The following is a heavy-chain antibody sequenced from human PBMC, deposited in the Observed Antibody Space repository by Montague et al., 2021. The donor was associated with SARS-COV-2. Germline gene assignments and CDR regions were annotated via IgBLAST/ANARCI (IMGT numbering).Heavy chain of an antibody. CDR2: FYYSGGX. CDR1: GASISTGSDY. D-gene: IGHD4-23*01. J-gene: IGHJ5*02. Sequence: SETLYLTCTVSGASISTGSDYWTWIRQRPGRGLEWIGNFYYSGGXTHNPSLKSRVTISADTSKNLFSLTLKSVTASDTAVYYCARDRGDIYGGNSAWFDPWGQGTLVPVSS. V-gene: IGHV4-61*03. CDR3: ARDRGDIYGGNSAWFDP.